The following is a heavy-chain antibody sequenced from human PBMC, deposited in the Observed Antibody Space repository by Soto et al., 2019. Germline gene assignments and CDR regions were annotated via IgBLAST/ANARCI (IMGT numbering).Heavy chain of an antibody. CDR2: FDPEDGET. CDR3: ATEFCYYGSGCSSNWFDP. Sequence: ASVKVSCKVSGYTLTELSMHWVRQAPGKGLEWMGGFDPEDGETIYAQKFQGRVTMTEDTSTDTAYMELSSLRSEDTAVYYCATEFCYYGSGCSSNWFDPWGQGTLVTVSS. V-gene: IGHV1-24*01. J-gene: IGHJ5*02. D-gene: IGHD3-10*01. CDR1: GYTLTELS.